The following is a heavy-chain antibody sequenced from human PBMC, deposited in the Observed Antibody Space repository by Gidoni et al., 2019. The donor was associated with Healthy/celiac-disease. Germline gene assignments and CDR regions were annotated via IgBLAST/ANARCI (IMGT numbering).Heavy chain of an antibody. Sequence: EVQLVQSGAEVKKPGESLKISCKGSVYSFTSYWIGWVRKMPGKGLEWMGSIYPGDSDTRYSPSFQGQVTISADKSISTAYLQWSSLKASDTAMFYCARLTGPDIVATILNYWGQGTLVTVSS. CDR3: ARLTGPDIVATILNY. J-gene: IGHJ4*02. CDR2: IYPGDSDT. V-gene: IGHV5-51*01. CDR1: VYSFTSYW. D-gene: IGHD5-12*01.